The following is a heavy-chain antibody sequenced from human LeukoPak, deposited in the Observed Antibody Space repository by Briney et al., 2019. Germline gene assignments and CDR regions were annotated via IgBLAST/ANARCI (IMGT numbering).Heavy chain of an antibody. J-gene: IGHJ4*02. Sequence: SETLSLTCTVSGGSISSYCWSWIRQPPGKGLEWIGYIYYSGSTNYNPSLKSRVTISVDTSKNQFSLKLSSVTAADTAMYYCAREGQYYFDYWGQGTLVTVSS. V-gene: IGHV4-59*01. CDR2: IYYSGST. CDR1: GGSISSYC. CDR3: AREGQYYFDY. D-gene: IGHD6-19*01.